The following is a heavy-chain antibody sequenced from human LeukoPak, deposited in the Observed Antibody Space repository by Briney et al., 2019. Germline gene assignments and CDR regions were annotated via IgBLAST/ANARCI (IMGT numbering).Heavy chain of an antibody. J-gene: IGHJ4*02. D-gene: IGHD3-22*01. Sequence: ASVKVSCKASGYTFTSYYMHWVRQAPGQGLEWMGIINPSGGSTSYAQKLQDRVTMTTDTSTSTAYMELRSLRSDDTAVYYCARVAQHRYYYDSSAYRYYFDYWGQGTLVTVSS. CDR3: ARVAQHRYYYDSSAYRYYFDY. V-gene: IGHV1-46*01. CDR2: INPSGGST. CDR1: GYTFTSYY.